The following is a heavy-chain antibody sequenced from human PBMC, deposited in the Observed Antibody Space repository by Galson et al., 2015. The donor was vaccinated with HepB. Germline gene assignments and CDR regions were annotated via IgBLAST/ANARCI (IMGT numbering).Heavy chain of an antibody. D-gene: IGHD4-17*01. CDR3: ARGETVTTFAYYYYGMDV. Sequence: SLRLSCAASGFTFSSYWMHWVRQAPGKGLVWVSRINSDGSSTSYADSVKGRFTISRDNAKNTLYPQMNSLRTDDTAVYYCARGETVTTFAYYYYGMDVWGQGTTVTVSS. J-gene: IGHJ6*02. CDR2: INSDGSST. V-gene: IGHV3-74*01. CDR1: GFTFSSYW.